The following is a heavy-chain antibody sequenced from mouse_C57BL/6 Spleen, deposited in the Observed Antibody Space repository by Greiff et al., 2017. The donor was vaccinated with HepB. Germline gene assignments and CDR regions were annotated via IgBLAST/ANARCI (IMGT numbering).Heavy chain of an antibody. D-gene: IGHD2-4*01. CDR3: TRRVYYDYWYFDV. V-gene: IGHV1-15*01. CDR2: IDPETGGT. J-gene: IGHJ1*03. Sequence: VQLQQSGAELVRPGASVTLSCKASGYTFTDYEMHWVKQTPVHGLEWIGAIDPETGGTAYNQKFKGKAILTADKSSSTAYMELRSLTSEDSAVYYCTRRVYYDYWYFDVWGTGTTVTVSS. CDR1: GYTFTDYE.